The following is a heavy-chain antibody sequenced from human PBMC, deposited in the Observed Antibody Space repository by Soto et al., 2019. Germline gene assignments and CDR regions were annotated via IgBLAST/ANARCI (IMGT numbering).Heavy chain of an antibody. V-gene: IGHV4-31*03. Sequence: SETLSLTCTVSGGSISSGGYYWSWIRQHPGKGLEWIGYIYYSGSTYYNPSLKSRVTISVDTSKNQFSLKLSSVTAADTAVYYCARVRSYYYGMDVWGQGTTVTVSS. CDR2: IYYSGST. J-gene: IGHJ6*02. CDR1: GGSISSGGYY. CDR3: ARVRSYYYGMDV.